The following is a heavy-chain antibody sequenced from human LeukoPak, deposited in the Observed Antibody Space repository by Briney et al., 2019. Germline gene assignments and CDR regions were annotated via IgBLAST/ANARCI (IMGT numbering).Heavy chain of an antibody. D-gene: IGHD3-22*01. Sequence: GGSLRLSCAASGFTFNNYAMNWVRQAPGKGLEWVSVISGSGGTTYYADSVKGRFTISRDSSRNTLYLQMNSLRAEDTAVYYCARVQSSYYYDSSGSYYFDYWGQGTLVTVSS. V-gene: IGHV3-23*01. J-gene: IGHJ4*02. CDR2: ISGSGGTT. CDR3: ARVQSSYYYDSSGSYYFDY. CDR1: GFTFNNYA.